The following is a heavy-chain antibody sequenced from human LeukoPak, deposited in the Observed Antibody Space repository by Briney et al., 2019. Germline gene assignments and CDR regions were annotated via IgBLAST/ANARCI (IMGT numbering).Heavy chain of an antibody. CDR2: IYYSGST. J-gene: IGHJ6*04. Sequence: SETLSLTCTVSGRSIKSSHDYWGRIRQPPGKGLEWIGSIYYSGSTYYNPSLKSRVTISVDTSKNQFSLKLSSVTAADTAVYYYARQCDGTYVWGKGTTVTVSS. CDR3: ARQCDGTYV. CDR1: GRSIKSSHDY. V-gene: IGHV4-39*01.